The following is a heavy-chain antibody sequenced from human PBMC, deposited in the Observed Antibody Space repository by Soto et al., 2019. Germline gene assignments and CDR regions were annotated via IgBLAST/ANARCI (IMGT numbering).Heavy chain of an antibody. CDR3: ARGTTVTRVIDY. Sequence: SETLSLTCTVSGGSISSYYWSWIRQPPGKGLEWIGYIYYSGSTNYNPSLKSRVTISVDTSKNQFSLKLSSVTAADTAVYYCARGTTVTRVIDYWGQGTLVTSPQ. V-gene: IGHV4-59*01. CDR1: GGSISSYY. D-gene: IGHD4-17*01. CDR2: IYYSGST. J-gene: IGHJ4*02.